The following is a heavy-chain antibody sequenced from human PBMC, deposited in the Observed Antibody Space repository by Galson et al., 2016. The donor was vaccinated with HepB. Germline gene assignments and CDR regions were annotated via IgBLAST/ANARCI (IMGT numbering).Heavy chain of an antibody. CDR2: TDYSGNT. V-gene: IGHV4-34*01. D-gene: IGHD3-3*01. CDR1: GGSFSGYY. Sequence: ETLSLTCAVSGGSFSGYYWAWIRQTPGGGLEWIGETDYSGNTDYNPSLKSRISISIDTSKNQFSLKMDSVTAADSGAYYCARAGVRFLAWLSNEFDYWGQGIVVSVSA. CDR3: ARAGVRFLAWLSNEFDY. J-gene: IGHJ4*02.